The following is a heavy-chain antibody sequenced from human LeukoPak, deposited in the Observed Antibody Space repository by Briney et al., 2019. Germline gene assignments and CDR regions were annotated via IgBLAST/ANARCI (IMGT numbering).Heavy chain of an antibody. CDR3: ARTRNYSADY. V-gene: IGHV4-34*01. CDR1: GGSFSGYY. D-gene: IGHD2-21*01. Sequence: PSETLSLTCAVSGGSFSGYYWSWIRQAPGKGLEWIGELNHSGSTNYNPSLKSRVTISTDTSKNQFSLKLTSVTAADTAVYYCARTRNYSADYWGQGTLVTVSS. CDR2: LNHSGST. J-gene: IGHJ4*02.